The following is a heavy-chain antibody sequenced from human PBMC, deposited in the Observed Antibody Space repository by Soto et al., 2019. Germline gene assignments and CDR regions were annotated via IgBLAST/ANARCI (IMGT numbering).Heavy chain of an antibody. CDR1: GFRFSDYY. D-gene: IGHD1-26*01. CDR2: IDSSGGYT. J-gene: IGHJ4*02. V-gene: IGHV3-11*05. Sequence: QVQLVESGGGLVKPGGSLRLSCAAPGFRFSDYYMSWVRQAPGKGLEWISYIDSSGGYTNYADSVKGRFTISRDNAKNSLYLQVSSLRAEDTAIYYCARDLRRNSGSYFDYWGQGTPVTVSS. CDR3: ARDLRRNSGSYFDY.